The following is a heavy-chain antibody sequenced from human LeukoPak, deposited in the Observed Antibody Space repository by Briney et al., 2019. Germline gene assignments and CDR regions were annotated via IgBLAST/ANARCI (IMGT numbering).Heavy chain of an antibody. D-gene: IGHD3-10*01. CDR1: GFTFTSSA. Sequence: GASVKVSCKASGFTFTSSAVQWMRQARGQRLEWIAWIVIGSGNTNYAQKFQERVTITRDMATSTAYMELSSLRSEDTAVYYCAADSRRNYYGSGSYYIPYYYGMDVWGKGTTVTVSS. CDR3: AADSRRNYYGSGSYYIPYYYGMDV. V-gene: IGHV1-58*01. CDR2: IVIGSGNT. J-gene: IGHJ6*04.